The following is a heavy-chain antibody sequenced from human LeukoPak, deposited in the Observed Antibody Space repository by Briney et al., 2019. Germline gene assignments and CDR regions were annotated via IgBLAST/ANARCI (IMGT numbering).Heavy chain of an antibody. CDR2: IIPIFGTA. CDR3: ARSTDMGGGIPPKDFDY. J-gene: IGHJ4*02. CDR1: GGTFSSYA. D-gene: IGHD1-26*01. Sequence: SVKVSCKASGGTFSSYAISWVRQAPGQGLEWMGRIIPIFGTANYAQKFQGRVTITTDESTSTAYMELSSLRSEDTAVYYCARSTDMGGGIPPKDFDYWGQGTLVTVSS. V-gene: IGHV1-69*05.